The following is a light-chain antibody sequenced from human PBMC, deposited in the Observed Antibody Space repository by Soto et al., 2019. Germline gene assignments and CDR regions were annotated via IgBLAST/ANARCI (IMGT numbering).Light chain of an antibody. J-gene: IGLJ2*01. CDR1: ASDIGAYNF. V-gene: IGLV2-8*01. Sequence: QSVLTQPPSASGSHGQSATISCTGAASDIGAYNFVSWYQQHPGKAPKLMIYEVYKRPSGVPDRFSGSKSGDTASLTVSGLQAEDEADYYCTSFVGSNNLIFGGGTKLTVL. CDR3: TSFVGSNNLI. CDR2: EVY.